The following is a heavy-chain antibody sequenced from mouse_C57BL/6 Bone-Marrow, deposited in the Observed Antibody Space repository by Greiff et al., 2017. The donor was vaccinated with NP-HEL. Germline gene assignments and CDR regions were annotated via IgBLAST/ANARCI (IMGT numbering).Heavy chain of an antibody. Sequence: EVNVVESGGGLVQPGGSLSLSCAASGFTFTDYYMSWVRQPPGKALEWLGFIRNKANGYTTEYSASVKGRFTISRDNSQSILYLQMNALRAEDSATYYCARSRWFAYWGQGTLVTVSA. V-gene: IGHV7-3*01. CDR1: GFTFTDYY. CDR3: ARSRWFAY. CDR2: IRNKANGYTT. J-gene: IGHJ3*01.